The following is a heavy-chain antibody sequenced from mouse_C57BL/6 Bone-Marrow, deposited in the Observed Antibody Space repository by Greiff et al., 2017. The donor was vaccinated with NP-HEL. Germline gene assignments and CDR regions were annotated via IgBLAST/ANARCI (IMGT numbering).Heavy chain of an antibody. CDR2: IDPSDSYT. J-gene: IGHJ4*01. Sequence: QVQLQQPGAELVMPGASVKLSCKASGYTFTSYWMHWVKQRPGQGLEWIGEIDPSDSYTNYNQKFKGKSTLTVDKSSSTAYMQLSSLTSEDSAVYYCARCYYGSSAMDYWGQGTSVTVSS. CDR3: ARCYYGSSAMDY. V-gene: IGHV1-69*01. D-gene: IGHD1-1*01. CDR1: GYTFTSYW.